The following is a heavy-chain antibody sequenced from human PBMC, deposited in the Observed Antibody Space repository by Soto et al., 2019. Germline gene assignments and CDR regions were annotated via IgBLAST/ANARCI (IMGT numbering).Heavy chain of an antibody. CDR1: GFTFTSSA. V-gene: IGHV1-58*01. CDR2: IVVGSGNT. CDR3: AADQGYSYAYYYYYGTDV. Sequence: SVKVSCKASGFTFTSSAVQWVRQARGQRLEWIGWIVVGSGNTNYAQKFQERVTITRDMSTSTAYMELSSLRSEDTAVYYCAADQGYSYAYYYYYGTDVWGQGTTVTVSS. D-gene: IGHD5-18*01. J-gene: IGHJ6*02.